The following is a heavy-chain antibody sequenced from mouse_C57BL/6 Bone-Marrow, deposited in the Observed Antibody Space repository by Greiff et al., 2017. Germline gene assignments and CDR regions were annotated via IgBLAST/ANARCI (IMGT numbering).Heavy chain of an antibody. Sequence: LMESGAELVRPGTSVKMSCKASGYTFTNYWIGWAKQRPGHGLEWIGDIYPGGGYTNYNEKFKGKATLTADKSSSTAYMQFSSLTSEDSAIYYCARYALYGNYDYWGQGTTLTVSS. CDR2: IYPGGGYT. J-gene: IGHJ2*01. D-gene: IGHD2-1*01. CDR3: ARYALYGNYDY. V-gene: IGHV1-63*01. CDR1: GYTFTNYW.